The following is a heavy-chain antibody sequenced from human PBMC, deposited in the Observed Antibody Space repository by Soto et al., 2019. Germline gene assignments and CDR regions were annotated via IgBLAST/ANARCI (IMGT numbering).Heavy chain of an antibody. CDR1: GGSISSGGYY. Sequence: QVQLQESGPGLVKPSQTLSLTCTVSGGSISSGGYYWSWIRQHPGKGLEWIGYIYYSGSTYYNPSLKSRVTISVDTSKNQFSLKLSSVTAADTAVYYCARDVDTVATGYYFDYWGQGTLVTVCS. CDR3: ARDVDTVATGYYFDY. J-gene: IGHJ4*02. D-gene: IGHD5-12*01. V-gene: IGHV4-31*03. CDR2: IYYSGST.